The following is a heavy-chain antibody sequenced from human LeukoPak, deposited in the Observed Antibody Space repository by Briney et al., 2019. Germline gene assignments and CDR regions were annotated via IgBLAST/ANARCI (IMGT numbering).Heavy chain of an antibody. D-gene: IGHD3-3*01. Sequence: ASVKVSCKASGYTFTSYDINWVRQATGQGLEWMGWMNPNSGNTGYAQKFQGRVTMTRNTSISTAYMELSSLRSEDTAVYYCARVQPHNTDFWSGYYAYCYYGMDVWGQGTTVTVSS. CDR3: ARVQPHNTDFWSGYYAYCYYGMDV. J-gene: IGHJ6*02. CDR2: MNPNSGNT. CDR1: GYTFTSYD. V-gene: IGHV1-8*01.